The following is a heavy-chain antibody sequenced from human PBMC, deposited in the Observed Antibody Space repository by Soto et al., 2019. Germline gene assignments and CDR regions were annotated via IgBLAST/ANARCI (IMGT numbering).Heavy chain of an antibody. D-gene: IGHD3-10*01. CDR3: TRGPIGRVSDI. Sequence: QVQLQESGPGLVKPSQTLSLTCTVSGVSFISGSYSWSWIRQLPGRGLEWMGYIYDSGSTFYRPSLKSRVSILMDRSKNQFSLELTSVTAADTAVYYCTRGPIGRVSDIWGQGTVVTVSS. CDR2: IYDSGST. CDR1: GVSFISGSYS. J-gene: IGHJ3*02. V-gene: IGHV4-31*03.